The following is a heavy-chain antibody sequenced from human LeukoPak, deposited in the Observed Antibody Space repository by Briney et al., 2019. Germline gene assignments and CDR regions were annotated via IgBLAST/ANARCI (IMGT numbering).Heavy chain of an antibody. CDR1: GFTFSSYS. D-gene: IGHD2-21*01. CDR3: ARDRLWAFDI. CDR2: ISSSSSSTI. Sequence: GGSLRLSCAASGFTFSSYSTNWVRQAPGKGLEWVSYISSSSSSTIYYADSVKGRFTISRDNAKNSLYLQMNSLRAEDTAVYYCARDRLWAFDIWGQGTMVTVSS. V-gene: IGHV3-48*01. J-gene: IGHJ3*02.